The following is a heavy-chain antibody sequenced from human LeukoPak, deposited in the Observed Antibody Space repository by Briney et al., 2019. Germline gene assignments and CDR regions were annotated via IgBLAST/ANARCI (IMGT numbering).Heavy chain of an antibody. J-gene: IGHJ5*02. CDR1: GFTFSDYY. Sequence: GGSLRLSCAASGFTFSDYYMSWVRQAPGKGLEWVSFIYSDGNTYYADSVKGRFTISRDSSRNTLYLQMNSLRVEDTAVYYCAGDTHSSNWYDHWGQGTLVTVSS. D-gene: IGHD2-2*01. CDR3: AGDTHSSNWYDH. V-gene: IGHV3-53*01. CDR2: IYSDGNT.